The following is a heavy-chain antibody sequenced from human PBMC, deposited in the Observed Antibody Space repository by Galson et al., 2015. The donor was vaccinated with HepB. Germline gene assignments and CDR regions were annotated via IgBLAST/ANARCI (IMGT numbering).Heavy chain of an antibody. CDR1: GFTFSSYA. Sequence: SLRLSCAASGFTFSSYAMHWVRQAPGKGLEWVAVISYDGSNKYYADSVKGRFTISRDNSKNTLYLQMNSLRAEDTAVYYCASGYCSSTSCFIGGFDYWGQGTLVTVSS. CDR3: ASGYCSSTSCFIGGFDY. V-gene: IGHV3-30-3*01. J-gene: IGHJ4*02. CDR2: ISYDGSNK. D-gene: IGHD2-2*01.